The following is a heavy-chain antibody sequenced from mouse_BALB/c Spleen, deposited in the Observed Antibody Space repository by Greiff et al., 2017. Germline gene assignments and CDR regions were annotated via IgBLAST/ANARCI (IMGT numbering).Heavy chain of an antibody. CDR1: GFTFSSYT. CDR3: ARHNYGYVDY. V-gene: IGHV5-12-2*01. D-gene: IGHD1-1*01. Sequence: EVQVVESGGGLVQPGGSLKLSCAASGFTFSSYTMSWVRQTPEKRLEWVAYISNGGGSTYYPDTVKGRFTISRDNAKNTLYLQMSSLKSEDTAMYYCARHNYGYVDYWGQGTTLTVSS. CDR2: ISNGGGST. J-gene: IGHJ2*01.